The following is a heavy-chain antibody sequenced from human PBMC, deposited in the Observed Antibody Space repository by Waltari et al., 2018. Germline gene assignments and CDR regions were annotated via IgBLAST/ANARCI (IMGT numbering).Heavy chain of an antibody. CDR1: GFTFSSYA. CDR3: AKFLVVGATDDY. CDR2: ISYDGSNK. D-gene: IGHD1-26*01. Sequence: QVQLVESGGGVVQPGRSLRLSCAASGFTFSSYAMHWVRQAPGKGLEWVAVISYDGSNKYYADSVKGRFTISRDNSKNTLYLQMNSLRAEDTAVYYCAKFLVVGATDDYWGQGTLVTVSS. J-gene: IGHJ4*02. V-gene: IGHV3-30-3*01.